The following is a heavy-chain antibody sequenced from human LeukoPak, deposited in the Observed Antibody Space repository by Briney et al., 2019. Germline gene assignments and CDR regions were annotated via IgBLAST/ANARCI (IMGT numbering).Heavy chain of an antibody. D-gene: IGHD3-10*01. CDR1: GFTFDDYA. CDR2: ISWNSGSI. Sequence: SLRLSCAASGFTFDDYAMHWVRQAPGKGLEWVSGISWNSGSIGYADSVKGRFTISRDNAKNSLYLRMNSLRAEDTALYYCAKDHERFDLGGGFDYWGQGTLVTVSS. V-gene: IGHV3-9*01. CDR3: AKDHERFDLGGGFDY. J-gene: IGHJ4*02.